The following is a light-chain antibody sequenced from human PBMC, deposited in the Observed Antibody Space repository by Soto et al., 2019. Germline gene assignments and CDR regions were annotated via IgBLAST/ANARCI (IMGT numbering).Light chain of an antibody. V-gene: IGKV1-5*03. CDR1: QSISTW. Sequence: DIQMTQSPSTLSASVGDRVTITCRASQSISTWLAWYQQKAGKVPKLLIYRASSLESGVPSRFSGTGSGTAFTLTIGSLQPEDFATYYCQQYNTSSSTFGQGTKLE. CDR3: QQYNTSSST. J-gene: IGKJ2*01. CDR2: RAS.